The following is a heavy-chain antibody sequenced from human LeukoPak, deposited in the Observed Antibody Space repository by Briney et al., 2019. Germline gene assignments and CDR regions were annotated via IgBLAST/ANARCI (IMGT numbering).Heavy chain of an antibody. Sequence: GESLKISCKGSGYNFTNYWIGWVRQMPGKGLEWMGIIYPGDSDTKYSPSFQGQVTISVDKSISTAFLQWSSLKASDTAMYYCARQEGTRGSGMCYYWGQGTLVTVSS. CDR3: ARQEGTRGSGMCYY. CDR2: IYPGDSDT. CDR1: GYNFTNYW. V-gene: IGHV5-51*01. D-gene: IGHD3-10*01. J-gene: IGHJ4*02.